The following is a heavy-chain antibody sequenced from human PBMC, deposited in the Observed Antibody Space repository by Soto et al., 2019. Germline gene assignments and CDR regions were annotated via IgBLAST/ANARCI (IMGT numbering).Heavy chain of an antibody. CDR1: GYSFTSYW. CDR3: AAYSGSFYYGMDV. D-gene: IGHD1-26*01. J-gene: IGHJ6*02. Sequence: GESLKISCKASGYSFTSYWIGWVSQMPGKGLEWMGIIYPGDSDTRYSPSFQGQVTISADKSISTAYLQWSSLKASDTAMYYCAAYSGSFYYGMDVWGQGTTVTVSS. V-gene: IGHV5-51*01. CDR2: IYPGDSDT.